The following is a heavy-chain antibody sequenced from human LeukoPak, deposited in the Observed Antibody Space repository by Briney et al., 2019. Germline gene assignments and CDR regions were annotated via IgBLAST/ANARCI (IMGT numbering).Heavy chain of an antibody. CDR1: GYTFTSYG. CDR3: ARYDRSGYSPSFDY. V-gene: IGHV1-18*01. CDR2: ISAYNGNT. J-gene: IGHJ4*02. Sequence: GASVKVSCKASGYTFTSYGISWVRQAPGQGLEWMGWISAYNGNTNHAQNLQGRVTMTTDTSTSTAYMELRSLSSDDTAVYYCARYDRSGYSPSFDYWGQGTLVTVSS. D-gene: IGHD3-22*01.